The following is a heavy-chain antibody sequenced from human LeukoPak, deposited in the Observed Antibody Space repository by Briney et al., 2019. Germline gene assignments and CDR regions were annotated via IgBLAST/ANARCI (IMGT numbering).Heavy chain of an antibody. Sequence: GGSLRLSCAASGFTFSNFWMNWVREAPGKGLEWVSYISSSGSTIYYADSVKGRFTISRDNAKNSLYLQMNSLRAEDTAVYYCARDPSTANWFDPWGQGTLVTVSS. CDR2: ISSSGSTI. J-gene: IGHJ5*02. D-gene: IGHD4-17*01. CDR3: ARDPSTANWFDP. CDR1: GFTFSNFW. V-gene: IGHV3-48*04.